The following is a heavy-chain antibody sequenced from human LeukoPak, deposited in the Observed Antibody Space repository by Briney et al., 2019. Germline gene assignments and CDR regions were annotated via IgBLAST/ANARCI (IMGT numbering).Heavy chain of an antibody. Sequence: ASVKVSCKASGFVFTSYGFTWVRQAPGQGLEWMGWISANDGKTHYSEKHQGRVTMSTDTVTSTAYMELRSLRSDDTAVYYCARDSLWVYCSGGSCYFADYWGQGTLVTVSS. CDR3: ARDSLWVYCSGGSCYFADY. CDR1: GFVFTSYG. V-gene: IGHV1-18*01. D-gene: IGHD2-15*01. CDR2: ISANDGKT. J-gene: IGHJ4*02.